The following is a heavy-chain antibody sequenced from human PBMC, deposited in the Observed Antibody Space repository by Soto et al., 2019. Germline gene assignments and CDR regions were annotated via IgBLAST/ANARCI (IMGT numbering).Heavy chain of an antibody. D-gene: IGHD3-10*01. J-gene: IGHJ2*01. CDR3: ARDQGDPVNLVRGFMFRDDWYFDL. CDR2: LSSDGNNR. CDR1: GFSFSGYT. Sequence: QVQLVESGGGVVQPGGSLRLSCAASGFSFSGYTMHWVRQAPGKGLEWVAVLSSDGNNRYDADSVKGRFTVSRDNSKNTMYLQMNSLRVEDMAVYYCARDQGDPVNLVRGFMFRDDWYFDLWGRGTLVTVSS. V-gene: IGHV3-30-3*01.